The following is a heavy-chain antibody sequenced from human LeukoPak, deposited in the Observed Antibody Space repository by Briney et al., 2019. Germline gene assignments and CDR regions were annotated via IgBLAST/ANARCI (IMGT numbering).Heavy chain of an antibody. CDR2: IYYSGST. J-gene: IGHJ3*02. Sequence: SETLSLTCSVSGGSISGYYWSWIRQSPEEGLVWLGYIYYSGSTNYNPSLKSRVTISVDMSKNQFSLKLSSVTAADTALYYCARHFTYYYDSNGYPPDIFDIWGQGRMVTVSS. V-gene: IGHV4-59*08. D-gene: IGHD3-22*01. CDR1: GGSISGYY. CDR3: ARHFTYYYDSNGYPPDIFDI.